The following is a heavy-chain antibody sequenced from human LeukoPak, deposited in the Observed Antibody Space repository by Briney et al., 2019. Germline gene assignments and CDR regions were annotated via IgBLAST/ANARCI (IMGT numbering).Heavy chain of an antibody. CDR2: INTYNGDT. CDR3: ARESGHCSGDNCFYFFDL. D-gene: IGHD2-8*02. CDR1: GGTFSSYA. J-gene: IGHJ4*02. V-gene: IGHV1-18*01. Sequence: GSSVKVSCKASGGTFSSYAISWVRQAPGQGLEWMGWINTYNGDTSYAQKLQGRVTMTTDTSTNTAYMDLRGLRSDDTAVYYCARESGHCSGDNCFYFFDLWGQGFLVTVSS.